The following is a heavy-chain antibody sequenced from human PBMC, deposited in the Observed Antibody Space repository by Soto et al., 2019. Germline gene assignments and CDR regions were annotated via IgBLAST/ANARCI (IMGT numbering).Heavy chain of an antibody. Sequence: QVQLVESGGGVVQPGRSLRLSCAASGFTFRNYAMHWVRQGPGKGLEWVTFISYDGSNKYYADSVKGRFTISRDNSKNTLYLQMNSLRAEDTAVYYCAREVNGWFFDLWGRGTLVTVSS. CDR2: ISYDGSNK. J-gene: IGHJ2*01. CDR1: GFTFRNYA. CDR3: AREVNGWFFDL. V-gene: IGHV3-30-3*01.